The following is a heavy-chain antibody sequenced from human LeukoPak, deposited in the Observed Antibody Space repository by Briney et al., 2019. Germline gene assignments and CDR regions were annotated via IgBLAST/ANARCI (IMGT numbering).Heavy chain of an antibody. CDR3: ARDYGSGIFDY. J-gene: IGHJ4*02. Sequence: PSQTLSLTCTVSGGSISSGSYYWSWIRKPAGKGLEWIGRIYTSGSTNYNPSLKSRVTISVDTSKNQFSLKLSSVTAADTAVYYCARDYGSGIFDYWGQGTLVTVSS. D-gene: IGHD1-26*01. V-gene: IGHV4-61*02. CDR1: GGSISSGSYY. CDR2: IYTSGST.